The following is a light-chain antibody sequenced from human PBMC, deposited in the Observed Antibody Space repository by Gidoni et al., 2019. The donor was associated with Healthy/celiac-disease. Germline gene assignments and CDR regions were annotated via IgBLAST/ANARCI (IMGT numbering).Light chain of an antibody. V-gene: IGKV3-20*01. J-gene: IGKJ2*01. CDR1: QSVSSSY. CDR2: GAS. Sequence: EIVLTQSPGTLSLSPGERATLSCRASQSVSSSYLAWYQPKPGQAPRLLIYGASSRATGIPDRFSGSGSGTDFTLTISRLEPEDFAVYYCQQYGSSPVTFGQGTKLEIK. CDR3: QQYGSSPVT.